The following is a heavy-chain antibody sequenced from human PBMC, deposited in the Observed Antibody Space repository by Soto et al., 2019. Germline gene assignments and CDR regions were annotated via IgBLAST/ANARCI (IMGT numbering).Heavy chain of an antibody. Sequence: PSETLSLTCTVSGGSISSGGYYWSWIRQPPGKGLEWIGYMYNTGSTIYNPSLKSRVTISVDTSKNQFSLKLNSVTAADTAVYYCARDLWGYCGADCYPLDVWGQGTTVTVS. D-gene: IGHD2-21*02. J-gene: IGHJ6*02. CDR3: ARDLWGYCGADCYPLDV. CDR2: MYNTGST. CDR1: GGSISSGGYY. V-gene: IGHV4-61*08.